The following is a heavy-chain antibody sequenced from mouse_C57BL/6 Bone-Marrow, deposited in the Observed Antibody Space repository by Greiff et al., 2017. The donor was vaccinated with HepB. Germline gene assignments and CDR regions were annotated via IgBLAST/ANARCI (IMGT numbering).Heavy chain of an antibody. CDR1: GFTFSSYG. Sequence: EVMLVESGGDLVKPGGSLKLSCAASGFTFSSYGMSWVRQTPDKRLEWVATISSGGSYTYYPDSVKGRFTISRDNAKNTLYLQMSSLKSEDTAMYYCARQLYFDYWGQGTTLTVSS. CDR2: ISSGGSYT. J-gene: IGHJ2*01. V-gene: IGHV5-6*01. CDR3: ARQLYFDY.